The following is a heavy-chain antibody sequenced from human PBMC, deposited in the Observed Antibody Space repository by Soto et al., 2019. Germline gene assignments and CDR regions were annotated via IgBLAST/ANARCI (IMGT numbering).Heavy chain of an antibody. CDR2: VNPSGGHT. CDR1: GDTFTDYY. Sequence: QVQLMQSGAEVKKPGASVKVSCKASGDTFTDYYIHWVRQAPGQGLEWMGTVNPSGGHTTYAQHSLCRVTMTRDTSTSTLYMELTSLTSDDTAVYYCARGGHVVVVTAALDYWGQGTLVTVSS. J-gene: IGHJ4*02. CDR3: ARGGHVVVVTAALDY. V-gene: IGHV1-46*01. D-gene: IGHD2-21*02.